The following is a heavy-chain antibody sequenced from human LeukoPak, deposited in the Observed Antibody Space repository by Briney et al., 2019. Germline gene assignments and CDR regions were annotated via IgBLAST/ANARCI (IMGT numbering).Heavy chain of an antibody. Sequence: SETLSLTCTVTGTSIRSGSYYWNWIRQAAGKGLEWIGRMYIGGRTTYNPSLKSRVTISLETTENQFSLRLRSVTAADTAVYYCARILVDTAMVPLGFDPWGQGTLVTVSS. V-gene: IGHV4-61*02. J-gene: IGHJ5*02. CDR1: GTSIRSGSYY. CDR3: ARILVDTAMVPLGFDP. CDR2: MYIGGRT. D-gene: IGHD5-18*01.